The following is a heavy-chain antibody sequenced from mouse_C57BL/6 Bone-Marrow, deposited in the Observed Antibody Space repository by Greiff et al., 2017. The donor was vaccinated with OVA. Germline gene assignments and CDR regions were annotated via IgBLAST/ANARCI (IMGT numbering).Heavy chain of an antibody. CDR3: ARGYFDV. Sequence: EVKLMESGGDLVKPGGSLKLSCAASGFTFSSYAMSWVRQTPEKRLEWVATISDGGSYTYYPDNVKGRFTISRDNAKNNLYLQMSHLKSEDTAMYYCARGYFDVWGTGTTVTVSS. V-gene: IGHV5-4*03. CDR1: GFTFSSYA. CDR2: ISDGGSYT. J-gene: IGHJ1*03.